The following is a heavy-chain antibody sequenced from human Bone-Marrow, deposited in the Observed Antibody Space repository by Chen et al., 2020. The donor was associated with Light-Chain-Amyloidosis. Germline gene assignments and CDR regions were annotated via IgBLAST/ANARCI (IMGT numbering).Heavy chain of an antibody. Sequence: QVKLVESGGGVAKPGRSLRLSCEASGFTFSTHTVPCVRQAPAKGLEWVAGISYDGSKKYYAESVRGRFTISRDNSKDTLYLQVNSLRLEDTAVYYCARGLHSYCSGSNCYPFWWGQGTLVTVSS. V-gene: IGHV3-30*04. CDR3: ARGLHSYCSGSNCYPFW. J-gene: IGHJ4*02. CDR1: GFTFSTHT. D-gene: IGHD2-15*01. CDR2: ISYDGSKK.